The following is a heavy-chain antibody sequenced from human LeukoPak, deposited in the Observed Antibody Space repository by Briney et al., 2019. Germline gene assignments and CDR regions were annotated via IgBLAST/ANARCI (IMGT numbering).Heavy chain of an antibody. CDR2: ISSSSSYI. V-gene: IGHV3-21*01. Sequence: PGGSLRLSCAASGFTFSSYSMNWVRQAPGKGLEWVSSISSSSSYIYYADSVKGRFTISRDNAKNSLYLQMNSLRAEDTAVYYCARAGFLEWLLRTYYYYYYMDVWGKGTTVTVSS. J-gene: IGHJ6*03. D-gene: IGHD3-3*01. CDR3: ARAGFLEWLLRTYYYYYYMDV. CDR1: GFTFSSYS.